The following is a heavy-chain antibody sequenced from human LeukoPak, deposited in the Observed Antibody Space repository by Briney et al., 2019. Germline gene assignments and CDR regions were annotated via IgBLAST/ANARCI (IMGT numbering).Heavy chain of an antibody. CDR1: GFTFSSHW. CDR3: VRLKVVVVAGTNTFDI. D-gene: IGHD6-19*01. CDR2: IKQDGSEK. Sequence: GGSLRLSCAASGFTFSSHWMSWVRQAPGKGLEWVANIKQDGSEKYYVDSVKGRFTISRDNAKNSLYLQMNSLRAEDTAVYYCVRLKVVVVAGTNTFDIWGQGTLVTVSS. J-gene: IGHJ3*02. V-gene: IGHV3-7*01.